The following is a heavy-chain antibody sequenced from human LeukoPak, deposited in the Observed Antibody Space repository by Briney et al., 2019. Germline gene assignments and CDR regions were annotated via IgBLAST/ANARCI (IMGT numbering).Heavy chain of an antibody. CDR1: GYTLTELS. Sequence: ASVKVSCKVSGYTLTELSVHWVRQAPGKGLEWMGGFDPEDGETIYAQKFQGRVTMTEDTSTDTAYMELSSLRSEDTAVYYCATDVYSGSYYGAFDIWGQGTMVTVSS. J-gene: IGHJ3*02. V-gene: IGHV1-24*01. CDR3: ATDVYSGSYYGAFDI. D-gene: IGHD1-26*01. CDR2: FDPEDGET.